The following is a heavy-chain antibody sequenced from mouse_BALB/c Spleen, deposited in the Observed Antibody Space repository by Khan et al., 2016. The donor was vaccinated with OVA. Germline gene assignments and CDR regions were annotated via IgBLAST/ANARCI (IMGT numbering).Heavy chain of an antibody. V-gene: IGHV1-7*01. J-gene: IGHJ2*01. CDR3: TRDRIDY. CDR2: INPTSGYT. CDR1: GYTFTTYW. Sequence: VQRVESGAELAKPGASVKMSCKASGYTFTTYWMHWVKQRPGQGLEWIGYINPTSGYTDYNEKFKDRATLSADKSSSTAYMQLSSLTSEDSAVYYWTRDRIDYWGQGTTLTVSS.